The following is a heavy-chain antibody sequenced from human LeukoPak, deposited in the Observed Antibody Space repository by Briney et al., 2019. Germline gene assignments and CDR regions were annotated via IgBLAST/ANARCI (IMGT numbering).Heavy chain of an antibody. J-gene: IGHJ4*02. Sequence: SETLSLTCTVSGGSISSSSYYWGWIRQPPGKGLEWIGSIYYSGSTYYNPSLKSRVTISVDTSKNQFSLKLSSVTAADTAVCYCARHMGSGNSNFDYWGQGTLVTVSS. D-gene: IGHD3-10*01. V-gene: IGHV4-39*01. CDR3: ARHMGSGNSNFDY. CDR1: GGSISSSSYY. CDR2: IYYSGST.